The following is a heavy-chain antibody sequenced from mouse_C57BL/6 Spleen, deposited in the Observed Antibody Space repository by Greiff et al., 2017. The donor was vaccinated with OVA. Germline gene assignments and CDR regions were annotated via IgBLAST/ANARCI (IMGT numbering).Heavy chain of an antibody. J-gene: IGHJ2*01. Sequence: EVQLVESGGGLVQPGGSLSLSCAASGFTFTDYYMSWVRQPPGKALEWLGFIRNKANGYTTEYSASVKGRFTISRDNSQSILYLQMNALRAEDSATYYCARYEAGFDYWGQGTTLTVSS. CDR3: ARYEAGFDY. CDR2: IRNKANGYTT. CDR1: GFTFTDYY. V-gene: IGHV7-3*01.